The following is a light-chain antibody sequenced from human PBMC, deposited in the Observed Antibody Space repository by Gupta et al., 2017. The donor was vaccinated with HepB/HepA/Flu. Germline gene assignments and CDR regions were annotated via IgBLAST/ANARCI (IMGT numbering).Light chain of an antibody. CDR3: QHRSNWPPIT. V-gene: IGKV3-11*01. J-gene: IGKJ5*01. CDR1: QSVSSY. Sequence: EIVLTQSPAALSLSPGERATLSCRASQSVSSYLAWYQQKPGQAPRLLIYDAYNRATGITARFSGSGSGTDFTLTISSREQEDFAVYYCQHRSNWPPITFGQGTRLDIK. CDR2: DAY.